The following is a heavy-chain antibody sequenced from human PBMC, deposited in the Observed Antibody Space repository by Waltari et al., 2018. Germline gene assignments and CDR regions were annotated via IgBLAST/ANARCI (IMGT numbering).Heavy chain of an antibody. D-gene: IGHD2-15*01. CDR1: EFTFSSYW. Sequence: EVQLVESGGGLVQPGGSLRLSCAASEFTFSSYWMTWVRQAPGKGLEWEANIKQDGSEKHYVDSVKGRFTISRDNAEHSLYLQMDSLRAEDTAVYYCARAGYCTGGICYPLGALYDRGQGTLVTVSS. CDR3: ARAGYCTGGICYPLGALYD. J-gene: IGHJ4*02. CDR2: IKQDGSEK. V-gene: IGHV3-7*01.